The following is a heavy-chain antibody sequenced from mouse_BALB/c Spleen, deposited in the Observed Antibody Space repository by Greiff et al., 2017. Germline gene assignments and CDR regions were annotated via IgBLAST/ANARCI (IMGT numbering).Heavy chain of an antibody. V-gene: IGHV5-17*02. D-gene: IGHD2-4*01. J-gene: IGHJ4*01. CDR3: ARRGLRYYAMDY. CDR2: ISSGSSTI. CDR1: GSTFSSFG. Sequence: EVKLMESGGGLVQPGGSRKLSCAASGSTFSSFGMHWVRQAPEKGLEWVAYISSGSSTIYYADTVKGRFTISRDNPKNTLFLQMTSLRSEDTAMYYCARRGLRYYAMDYWGQGTSVTVSS.